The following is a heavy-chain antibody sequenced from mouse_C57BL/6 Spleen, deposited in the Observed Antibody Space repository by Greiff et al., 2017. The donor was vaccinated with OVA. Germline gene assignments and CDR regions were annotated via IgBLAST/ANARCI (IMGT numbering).Heavy chain of an antibody. D-gene: IGHD1-1*01. CDR3: AREHITTVVEGFAY. Sequence: VQLQQSGAELVRPGTSVKVSCKASGYAFTNYLIEWVKQRPGQGLEWIGVINPGSGGTNYNEKFKGKVTLTADKSSSTAYMQLSSLTSEDSAVYFCAREHITTVVEGFAYWGQGTLVTVSA. CDR1: GYAFTNYL. J-gene: IGHJ3*01. CDR2: INPGSGGT. V-gene: IGHV1-54*01.